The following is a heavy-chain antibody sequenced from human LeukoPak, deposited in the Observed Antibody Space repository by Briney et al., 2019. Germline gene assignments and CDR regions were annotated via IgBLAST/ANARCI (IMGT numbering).Heavy chain of an antibody. V-gene: IGHV4-59*01. CDR1: GGSISSYV. CDR2: IYDNGST. Sequence: IPSETLSLTCTVSGGSISSYVWSWIRQPPGKGLEWIGYIYDNGSTNYNPSLKSRVTISVDTSKNQFSLKLSSVTAADTAVYYCARATWLPVGLYYYDSSGYYYYFDYWGQGTLVTVSS. J-gene: IGHJ4*02. CDR3: ARATWLPVGLYYYDSSGYYYYFDY. D-gene: IGHD3-22*01.